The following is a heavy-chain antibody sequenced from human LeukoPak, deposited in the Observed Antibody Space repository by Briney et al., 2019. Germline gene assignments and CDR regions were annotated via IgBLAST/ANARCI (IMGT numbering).Heavy chain of an antibody. V-gene: IGHV3-66*01. D-gene: IGHD6-13*01. Sequence: GGSLRLSCAASGFTVSSNYMSWVRQAPGKGLEWVSVIYSGGSTYYADSVKGRFTISRDNSKNTLYLQMNSLRAEDTAVYYCARDSIAAAGTGWRENWGQGTLVTVSS. CDR3: ARDSIAAAGTGWREN. CDR2: IYSGGST. CDR1: GFTVSSNY. J-gene: IGHJ4*02.